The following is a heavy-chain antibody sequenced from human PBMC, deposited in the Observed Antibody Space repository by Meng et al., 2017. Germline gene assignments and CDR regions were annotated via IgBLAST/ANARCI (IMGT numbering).Heavy chain of an antibody. Sequence: EVQVVQSGAEGKKPWATVIIACNVSGVTFTDYYMHWVQQAPGKGLEWMGLFDPEDGETIYAEKFQCRVTITADTSTDTAYMELSSLRSEDTAVYYCATDLYRDWFDPWGQGTLVTVSS. J-gene: IGHJ5*02. CDR2: FDPEDGET. V-gene: IGHV1-69-2*01. CDR3: ATDLYRDWFDP. CDR1: GVTFTDYY. D-gene: IGHD1-26*01.